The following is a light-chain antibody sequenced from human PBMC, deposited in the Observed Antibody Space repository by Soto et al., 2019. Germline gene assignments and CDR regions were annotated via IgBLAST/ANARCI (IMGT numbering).Light chain of an antibody. CDR2: DAS. CDR1: QSISSW. J-gene: IGKJ1*01. V-gene: IGKV1-5*01. Sequence: DIPMTQSPSTLSASVGDRVTITCRASQSISSWLAWYQQKPGKAPKLLIYDASSLESGVPSSFSGSGSGTEFTLTISSLQPDDFATYYCQQYNSYSGTFGQGTKVEIK. CDR3: QQYNSYSGT.